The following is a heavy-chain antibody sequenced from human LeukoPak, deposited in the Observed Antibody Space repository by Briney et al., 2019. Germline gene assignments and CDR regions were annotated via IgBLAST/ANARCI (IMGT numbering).Heavy chain of an antibody. CDR1: GGSTSSSTYH. Sequence: PSETLSLTCTVSGGSTSSSTYHWGWIRQPPGKGLEWIGSIYYTGITYYNPSLKSRVTISVDTSKSQFSLNLTSVTATDTAVYFCARDGIDGSKWYFDLWGRGTLVTVSS. J-gene: IGHJ2*01. D-gene: IGHD5-24*01. V-gene: IGHV4-39*07. CDR2: IYYTGIT. CDR3: ARDGIDGSKWYFDL.